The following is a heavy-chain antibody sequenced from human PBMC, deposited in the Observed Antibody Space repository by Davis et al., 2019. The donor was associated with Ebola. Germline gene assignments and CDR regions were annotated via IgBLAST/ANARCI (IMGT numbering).Heavy chain of an antibody. J-gene: IGHJ6*02. V-gene: IGHV3-73*01. Sequence: GGSLRLSCAASGFTFSGSAMHWVRQASGKGLEWVGRIRSKANSYATAYAASVKGRFTISRDDSKNTAYLQMNSLKTEDTAVYYCTSRIAAAGKTPYYYYGMDVWGQGTTVTVSS. D-gene: IGHD6-13*01. CDR1: GFTFSGSA. CDR2: IRSKANSYAT. CDR3: TSRIAAAGKTPYYYYGMDV.